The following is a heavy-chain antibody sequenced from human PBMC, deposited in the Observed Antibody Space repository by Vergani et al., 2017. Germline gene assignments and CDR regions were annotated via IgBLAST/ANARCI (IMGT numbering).Heavy chain of an antibody. Sequence: EVQLVESGGGLVQPGGSLRLSCAASGFTFSDHYMDWVRQAPGKGLEWVGRTRNKANSYTTEYAASVKGRFTISRDDSKNSLYLQMNSLKTEDTAVYYCAREGYYDRGAFDIWGQGTMVTVSS. CDR2: TRNKANSYTT. J-gene: IGHJ3*02. CDR3: AREGYYDRGAFDI. D-gene: IGHD3-22*01. CDR1: GFTFSDHY. V-gene: IGHV3-72*01.